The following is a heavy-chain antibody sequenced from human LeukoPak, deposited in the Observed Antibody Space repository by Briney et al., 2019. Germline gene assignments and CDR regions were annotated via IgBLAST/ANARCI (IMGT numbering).Heavy chain of an antibody. V-gene: IGHV1-46*01. Sequence: GASVKVSCKASGYTFTSYYMHWVRQAPGQGLEWMGIINPSGGSTSYAQKFQGRVTMTRDTSTSTVYMELSSLRSEDTAVYYCARDNRQWLDSLWWFDPWGQGALVTVSS. J-gene: IGHJ5*02. CDR2: INPSGGST. CDR3: ARDNRQWLDSLWWFDP. D-gene: IGHD6-19*01. CDR1: GYTFTSYY.